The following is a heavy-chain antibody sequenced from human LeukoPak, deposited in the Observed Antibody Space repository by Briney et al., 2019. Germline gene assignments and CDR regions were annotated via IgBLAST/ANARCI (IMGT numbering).Heavy chain of an antibody. D-gene: IGHD3-22*01. CDR3: AKAGARYSHSSSLYAFDV. J-gene: IGHJ3*01. CDR2: IYYSGST. Sequence: PSETLSLTCTVSGDSVSSTGYYWGWIRQPPGKGLEWIGTIYYSGSTYYNPSLKSRVTMSEDTSRNQFSLRLSSVNAADTAVYYCAKAGARYSHSSSLYAFDVWGQGTMVTVSS. CDR1: GDSVSSTGYY. V-gene: IGHV4-39*01.